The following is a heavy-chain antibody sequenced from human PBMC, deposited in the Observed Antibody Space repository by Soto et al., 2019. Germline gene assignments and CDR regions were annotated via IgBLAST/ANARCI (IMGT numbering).Heavy chain of an antibody. CDR3: AAPLGYCCSSTSCYVGVGAFDI. D-gene: IGHD2-2*01. J-gene: IGHJ3*02. Sequence: ASVKVSCKASGYTFTSYAMHWVRQAPGQRLEWMGWINAGNGNTKYSQKFPGRVTITRDTSASTAYMELSSLRSEDTAVYYCAAPLGYCCSSTSCYVGVGAFDIWGQGTMVTVSS. V-gene: IGHV1-3*01. CDR2: INAGNGNT. CDR1: GYTFTSYA.